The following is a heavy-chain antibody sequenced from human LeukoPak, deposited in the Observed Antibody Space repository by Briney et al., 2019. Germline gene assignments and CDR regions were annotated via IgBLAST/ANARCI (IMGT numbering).Heavy chain of an antibody. CDR3: ARADRLGAALLASFDY. Sequence: PGGSLRLSCAASGFTLSNYNMNWVRQAPGKGLEWVSSISSSSSYIYYADSVKGRFTISRDNAKNSLYLQMNSLRAEDTAVYYCARADRLGAALLASFDYWGQGTLVTVSS. CDR1: GFTLSNYN. J-gene: IGHJ4*02. CDR2: ISSSSSYI. D-gene: IGHD3-16*01. V-gene: IGHV3-21*01.